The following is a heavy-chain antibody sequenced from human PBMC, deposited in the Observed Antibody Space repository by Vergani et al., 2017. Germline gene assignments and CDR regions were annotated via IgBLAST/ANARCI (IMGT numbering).Heavy chain of an antibody. CDR2: ISYDGSNK. D-gene: IGHD2-15*01. V-gene: IGHV3-30*18. Sequence: QVQLVESGGGVVQPGRSLRLSCAASGFTFSSYGMHWVRQAPGKGLEWVAVISYDGSNKYYADSVKGRFTISRDNSKNTLYLQMNSLRAEETAVYYCAKLNPSVPLGYCSGGSCYSDYYYYGMDVWGQGTTVTVSS. J-gene: IGHJ6*02. CDR1: GFTFSSYG. CDR3: AKLNPSVPLGYCSGGSCYSDYYYYGMDV.